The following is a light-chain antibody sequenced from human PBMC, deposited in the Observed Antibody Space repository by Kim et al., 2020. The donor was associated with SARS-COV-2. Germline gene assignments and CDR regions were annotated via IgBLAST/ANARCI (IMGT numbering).Light chain of an antibody. J-gene: IGLJ2*01. V-gene: IGLV2-8*01. CDR1: SRNIGGNNN. CDR2: EDS. Sequence: SVTISCTGTSRNIGGNNNVTWYQQHPGKAPQLIIYEDSKRPSGVPERFSGSKSGNTASLTVTGLRAEDEADYYCGSYAGSNNCVVFGGGTQLTVL. CDR3: GSYAGSNNCVV.